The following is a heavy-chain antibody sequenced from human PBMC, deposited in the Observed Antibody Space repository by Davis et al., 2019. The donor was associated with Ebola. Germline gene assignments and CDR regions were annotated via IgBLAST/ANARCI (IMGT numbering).Heavy chain of an antibody. J-gene: IGHJ5*02. CDR2: INHSGST. CDR1: GGSFSGYY. D-gene: IGHD6-13*01. V-gene: IGHV4-34*01. CDR3: ARGGRGPSWGYSRNWFDP. Sequence: MPSETLSLTCAVYGGSFSGYYWSWIRQPPGKGLEWIGEINHSGSTNYNPSLKSRVTISVDTSKNQFSLKLSSVTAADTAVYYCARGGRGPSWGYSRNWFDPWGQGTLVTVSS.